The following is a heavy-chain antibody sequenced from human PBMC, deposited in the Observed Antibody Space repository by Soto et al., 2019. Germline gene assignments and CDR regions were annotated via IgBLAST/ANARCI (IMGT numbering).Heavy chain of an antibody. V-gene: IGHV1-46*01. CDR3: ARGGHVVVVTAALDY. D-gene: IGHD2-21*02. Sequence: QVQLMQSGAEVKNPGASVKVSCKASGDTFTDYYIHWVRQAPGQGLEWMGTVNPSGGHTTYAQHFLGRVTMTGDTSTRTLYMELTSLTSDDTAIYYCARGGHVVVVTAALDYWGQGTLVTVSS. CDR1: GDTFTDYY. J-gene: IGHJ4*02. CDR2: VNPSGGHT.